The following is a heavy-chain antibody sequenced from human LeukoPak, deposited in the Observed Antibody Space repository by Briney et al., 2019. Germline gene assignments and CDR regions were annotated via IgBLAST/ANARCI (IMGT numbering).Heavy chain of an antibody. D-gene: IGHD4-23*01. J-gene: IGHJ5*02. CDR1: GGSFSGYY. Sequence: PSETLSLTCAVYGGSFSGYYWSWIRQPPGKGLEWIGEINHSGSTNYNPSLKSRVTISVDTSKNQFSLKLSSVTAADTAVYYCARQGVGLRWTIGQLDPWGQGTLVTVSS. CDR3: ARQGVGLRWTIGQLDP. V-gene: IGHV4-34*01. CDR2: INHSGST.